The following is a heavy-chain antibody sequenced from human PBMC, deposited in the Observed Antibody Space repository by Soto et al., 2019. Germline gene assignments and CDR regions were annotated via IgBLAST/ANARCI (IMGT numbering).Heavy chain of an antibody. J-gene: IGHJ4*02. V-gene: IGHV3-66*01. D-gene: IGHD2-15*01. CDR3: ARDRRRITMYYFDY. CDR2: INSGGYT. CDR1: SSY. Sequence: SSYMNCIHKAPGKGLEWVSVINSGGYTDYADSVKGRFTISRDKSKNTLYLQMNNLRAEDTAMYFCARDRRRITMYYFDYWGQGTLVTVSS.